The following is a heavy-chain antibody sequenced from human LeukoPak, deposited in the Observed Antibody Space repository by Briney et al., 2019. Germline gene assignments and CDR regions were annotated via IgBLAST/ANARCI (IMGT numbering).Heavy chain of an antibody. D-gene: IGHD3-10*01. Sequence: ASVKVSCKASGYTFTGYYMHWVRQAPGQGLEWMGWINPNSGNTGYAQKFQGRVTMTRNTSISTAYMELSSLRSEDTAVYYCARSGDRMVRGVIIYDYYYYMDVWGKGTTVTISS. CDR2: INPNSGNT. CDR3: ARSGDRMVRGVIIYDYYYYMDV. J-gene: IGHJ6*03. V-gene: IGHV1-8*02. CDR1: GYTFTGYY.